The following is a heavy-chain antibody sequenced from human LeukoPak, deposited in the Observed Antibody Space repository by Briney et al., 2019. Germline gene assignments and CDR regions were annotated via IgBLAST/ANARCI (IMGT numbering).Heavy chain of an antibody. CDR3: ARVVKQLWFLTANYYYYYMDV. D-gene: IGHD5-18*01. CDR1: GGSISSYY. Sequence: SETLSLTCTVSGGSISSYYWSWIRQPPGKGLEWIGYIYSSGSTNYNPSLKSRVTISVDTSKNQFSLKLSSVTAADTAVYYCARVVKQLWFLTANYYYYYMDVWGKGTTVTVSS. V-gene: IGHV4-4*09. J-gene: IGHJ6*03. CDR2: IYSSGST.